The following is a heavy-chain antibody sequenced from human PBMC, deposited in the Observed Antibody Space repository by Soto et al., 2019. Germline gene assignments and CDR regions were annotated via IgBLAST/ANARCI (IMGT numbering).Heavy chain of an antibody. CDR2: ISAYNGNT. CDR3: ARSSIVVVPAAPQRYYYMDV. V-gene: IGHV1-18*01. CDR1: GYTFTSYG. Sequence: QVQLVQSGAEVKKPGASVKVSCKASGYTFTSYGISWVRQAPGQGLEWMGWISAYNGNTNYAQKPQGRVTMTTDTSTSTAYMELRSLRSDDTAVYYCARSSIVVVPAAPQRYYYMDVWGKGTPVTVSS. D-gene: IGHD2-2*01. J-gene: IGHJ6*03.